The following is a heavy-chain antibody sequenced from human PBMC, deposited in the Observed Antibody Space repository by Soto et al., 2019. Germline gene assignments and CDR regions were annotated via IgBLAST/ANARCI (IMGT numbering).Heavy chain of an antibody. D-gene: IGHD1-26*01. CDR1: GGTFSSYS. CDR3: AREGGRHSGGIDC. Sequence: QVQLVQSGAEVKKPGSSVKVSCKASGGTFSSYSINWVRQAPGQGLEWMGEIIPIFGRANYAQKCQGRVTITADESTSTAYVELSRLRSEDTAVYYCAREGGRHSGGIDCWGQGTLVTVS. V-gene: IGHV1-69*01. CDR2: IIPIFGRA. J-gene: IGHJ4*02.